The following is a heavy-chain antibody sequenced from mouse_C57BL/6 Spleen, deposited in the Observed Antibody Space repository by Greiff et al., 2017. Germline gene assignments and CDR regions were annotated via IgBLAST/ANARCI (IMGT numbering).Heavy chain of an antibody. J-gene: IGHJ4*01. D-gene: IGHD2-4*01. CDR2: IRSKSNNYAT. CDR3: VRQARDYDDYYAMGY. CDR1: GFSFNTYA. Sequence: EVKLMESGGGLVQPKGSLKLSCAASGFSFNTYAMNWVRQAPGKGLEWVARIRSKSNNYATYYADSVKDRFTISRDDSESMLYLQMNNLKTEDTAMYYCVRQARDYDDYYAMGYWGQGTSVTVSS. V-gene: IGHV10-1*01.